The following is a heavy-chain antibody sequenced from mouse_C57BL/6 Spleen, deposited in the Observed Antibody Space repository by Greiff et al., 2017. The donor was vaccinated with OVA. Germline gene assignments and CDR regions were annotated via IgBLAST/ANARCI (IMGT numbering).Heavy chain of an antibody. J-gene: IGHJ3*01. CDR1: GYSITSGYY. V-gene: IGHV3-6*01. Sequence: EVKLMESGPGLVKPSQSLSLTCSVTGYSITSGYYWNWIRQFPGNKLEWMGYISYDGSNNYNPSLKNRISITRDTSKNHFFLKLNSVTTEDTATYYCARGTGTFAYWGQGTLVTVSA. CDR2: ISYDGSN. D-gene: IGHD4-1*01. CDR3: ARGTGTFAY.